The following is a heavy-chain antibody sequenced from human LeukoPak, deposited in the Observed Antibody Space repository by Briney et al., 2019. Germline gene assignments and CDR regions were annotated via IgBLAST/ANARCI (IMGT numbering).Heavy chain of an antibody. CDR3: ARDFSYAFDI. CDR2: TLGTTNV. CDR1: GFTFSSYS. Sequence: GGSLRLSCAASGFTFSSYSLNWVRQAPGKGLEWVSYTLGTTNVKYADSVRGRFTISRDNAKNSLYLQMNSLRDEDTAVYYCARDFSYAFDIWGQGTMVTVSS. V-gene: IGHV3-48*02. D-gene: IGHD2/OR15-2a*01. J-gene: IGHJ3*02.